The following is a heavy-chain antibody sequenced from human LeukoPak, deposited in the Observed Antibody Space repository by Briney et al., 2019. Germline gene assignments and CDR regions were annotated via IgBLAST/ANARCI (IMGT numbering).Heavy chain of an antibody. Sequence: SETLSLTCTFSGVSISSYYWSWIRQPPGKGLEWIGYIYTSGSTNHNPSLKSRVTISVDTSKNQFSLKLSSVTAADTAVYYCARHVSTSESENFDYWGQGTLVTVSS. CDR2: IYTSGST. CDR1: GVSISSYY. CDR3: ARHVSTSESENFDY. D-gene: IGHD3-10*02. J-gene: IGHJ4*02. V-gene: IGHV4-4*09.